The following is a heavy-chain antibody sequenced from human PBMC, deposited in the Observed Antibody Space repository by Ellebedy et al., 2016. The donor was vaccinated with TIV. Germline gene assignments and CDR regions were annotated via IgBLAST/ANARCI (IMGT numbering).Heavy chain of an antibody. CDR2: ISYDGSNK. V-gene: IGHV3-30*18. J-gene: IGHJ6*03. CDR1: GFTFSSYG. CDR3: AKGGYYTFYYYMDV. Sequence: GESLKISXAASGFTFSSYGIHWVRQAPGKGLEWVAVISYDGSNKYYADSVKGRFTISRDNSKNTLYLQMNSLRAEDTAVYYCAKGGYYTFYYYMDVWGKGTTVTVSS. D-gene: IGHD3-3*01.